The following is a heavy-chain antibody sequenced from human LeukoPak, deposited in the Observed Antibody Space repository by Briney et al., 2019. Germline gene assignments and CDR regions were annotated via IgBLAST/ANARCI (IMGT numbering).Heavy chain of an antibody. CDR3: AKNRDSSDYPRDFDF. V-gene: IGHV3-30*02. D-gene: IGHD3-22*01. CDR2: IRHDGSYQ. J-gene: IGHJ4*02. CDR1: GFTFSSYG. Sequence: SGGSLRLSCAAFGFTFSSYGVHWVRQTPGKGLEWVAFIRHDGSYQQYADSVKVRFTVSRDNSKDMVYLQMNSLRTEDTAVYYCAKNRDSSDYPRDFDFWGQGTLVTVSS.